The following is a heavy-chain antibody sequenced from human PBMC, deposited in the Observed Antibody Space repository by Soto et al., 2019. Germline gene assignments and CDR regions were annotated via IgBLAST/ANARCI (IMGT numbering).Heavy chain of an antibody. CDR1: GGSISGYY. D-gene: IGHD2-21*02. V-gene: IGHV4-59*01. J-gene: IGHJ6*02. CDR2: MYKTGST. CDR3: ARDLWGYCGTDCYPMDV. Sequence: SETLSLTCTVSGGSISGYYWSWIRQPPGKGLEWIGYMYKTGSTVYNPSFKSRVTISVDTSKNQFSLKLNSVTAADTAVYYCARDLWGYCGTDCYPMDVSGQATTVTVSS.